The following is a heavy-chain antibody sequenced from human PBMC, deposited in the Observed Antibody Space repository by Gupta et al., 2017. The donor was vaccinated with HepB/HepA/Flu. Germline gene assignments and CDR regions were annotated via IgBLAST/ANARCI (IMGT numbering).Heavy chain of an antibody. V-gene: IGHV1-69*01. Sequence: QVQPVQSGAEVKKPGSSVKVACKASGGTFSRYALSGVRQAPGQGLEWMGGIIPIVGTANYAQKFQGRVTITSDESPSTADMELSILRSEDTAVYYCASVGIRYYYMDVWGKGTTVTVSS. J-gene: IGHJ6*03. CDR2: IIPIVGTA. D-gene: IGHD1-26*01. CDR3: ASVGIRYYYMDV. CDR1: GGTFSRYA.